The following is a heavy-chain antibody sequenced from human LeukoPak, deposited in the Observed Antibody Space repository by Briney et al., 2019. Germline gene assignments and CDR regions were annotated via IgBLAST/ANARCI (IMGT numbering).Heavy chain of an antibody. D-gene: IGHD5-12*01. CDR3: ARDIPNSGIDY. J-gene: IGHJ4*02. CDR2: INSDGSST. Sequence: GGSLRLSCAASGFTFSSYSMYWVRQAPEKGLVWVSHINSDGSSTSYADSVKGRFTISRDNAKNTLYLQMNSLRAEDTAVYYCARDIPNSGIDYWGQGALVTVSS. CDR1: GFTFSSYS. V-gene: IGHV3-74*01.